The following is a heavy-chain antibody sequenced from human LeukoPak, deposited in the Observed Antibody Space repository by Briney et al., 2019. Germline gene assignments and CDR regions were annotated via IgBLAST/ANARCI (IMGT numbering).Heavy chain of an antibody. Sequence: PGGSLRLSCVGSGFTFGNYWMTWVRQAPGKGLEWVANIKQDGSETYSLDSVKDRFTVSRDNAKNSLYLQMNNLRAEDTAVYYCARHDNSGYYRFDYWGQGTLVTVSS. CDR2: IKQDGSET. V-gene: IGHV3-7*01. J-gene: IGHJ4*02. D-gene: IGHD3-22*01. CDR3: ARHDNSGYYRFDY. CDR1: GFTFGNYW.